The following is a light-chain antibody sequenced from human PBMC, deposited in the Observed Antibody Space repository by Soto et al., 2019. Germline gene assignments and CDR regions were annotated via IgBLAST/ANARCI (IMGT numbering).Light chain of an antibody. J-gene: IGKJ1*01. CDR2: GAS. Sequence: EIVLTQSPGTLSLSPGERATLSCRASQSVSSSYLAWDQQKPGQAPRLLIYGASSRATGIPDRFSGSGSGTDFTLTISRLEPEDFAVYYCQQYRSSPTFGQGTKVEIK. CDR1: QSVSSSY. V-gene: IGKV3-20*01. CDR3: QQYRSSPT.